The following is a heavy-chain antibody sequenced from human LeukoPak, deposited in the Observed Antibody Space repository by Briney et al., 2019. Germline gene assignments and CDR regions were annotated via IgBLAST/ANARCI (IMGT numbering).Heavy chain of an antibody. V-gene: IGHV1-8*02. CDR2: MNPNSGNT. Sequence: ASVKVSCKASGYTFTGYYMHWVRQAPGQGLEWMGWMNPNSGNTGYAQKFQGRVTMTRNTSISTAYMELSSLRSEDTAVYYCARQAYYYYGMDVWGQGTTVTVSS. CDR1: GYTFTGYY. J-gene: IGHJ6*02. CDR3: ARQAYYYYGMDV.